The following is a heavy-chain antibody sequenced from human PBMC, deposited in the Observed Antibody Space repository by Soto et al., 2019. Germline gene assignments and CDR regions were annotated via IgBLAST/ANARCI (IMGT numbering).Heavy chain of an antibody. CDR3: ARYLEGTVTGRAAFGI. V-gene: IGHV4-31*03. J-gene: IGHJ3*02. CDR2: ISYSGFT. CDR1: GGSIRNDNFY. D-gene: IGHD6-19*01. Sequence: QVQLQESGQGLVKPSQTLSLTCTVSGGSIRNDNFYWSYLRQRPGKGLEWIGYISYSGFTFYHPSLKSRVVLSLDPSNNQFSLILNSVTAADTAVYYCARYLEGTVTGRAAFGIWGRGTLVTVSS.